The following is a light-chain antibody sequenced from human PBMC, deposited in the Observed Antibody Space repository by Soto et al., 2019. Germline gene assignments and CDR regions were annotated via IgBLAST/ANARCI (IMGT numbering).Light chain of an antibody. CDR2: STN. Sequence: QTVVTQEPSFSVSPGGTVTLTCGLSSGSVSTSYYPSWYQQTPGQAPRTLIYSTNTRSSGVPDRFSGSILGNKAALTITGAQADDECDYYCVLNMGSGISVFGGGTKLTVL. V-gene: IGLV8-61*01. CDR3: VLNMGSGISV. CDR1: SGSVSTSYY. J-gene: IGLJ2*01.